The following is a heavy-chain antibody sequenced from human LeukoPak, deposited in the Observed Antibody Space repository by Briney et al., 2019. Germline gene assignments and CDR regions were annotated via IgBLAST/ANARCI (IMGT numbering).Heavy chain of an antibody. Sequence: SVTLSLTCTVSGGSISSYYWSWIRQPPGKGLEWIGYIYYSGSTNYNPSLKSRVTISVDTSKNQFSLKLSSVTAADTAVYYCARSLPGIFGVVRYFDYWGQGTLVTVS. J-gene: IGHJ4*02. CDR1: GGSISSYY. CDR2: IYYSGST. CDR3: ARSLPGIFGVVRYFDY. D-gene: IGHD3-3*01. V-gene: IGHV4-59*07.